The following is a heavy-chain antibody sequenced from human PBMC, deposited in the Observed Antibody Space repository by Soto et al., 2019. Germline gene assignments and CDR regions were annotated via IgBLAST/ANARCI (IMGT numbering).Heavy chain of an antibody. Sequence: QVQLVQSGAEVKKPGSSVKVSRKASGGTFSRYSITWVRQAPGHGLEWIGRIIPIFGIASYAQKFQGRVTITADESTSTAYMELSSLRSDDTAVYYCAREDRDRETGLVPAAIDGMDVWGQGTTVTVSS. V-gene: IGHV1-69*08. D-gene: IGHD2-2*01. CDR2: IIPIFGIA. CDR3: AREDRDRETGLVPAAIDGMDV. CDR1: GGTFSRYS. J-gene: IGHJ6*02.